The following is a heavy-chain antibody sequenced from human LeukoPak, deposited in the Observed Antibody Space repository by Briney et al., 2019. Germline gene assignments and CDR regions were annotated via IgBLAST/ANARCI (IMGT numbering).Heavy chain of an antibody. CDR1: FTTGYF. CDR2: VNPNSGVT. CDR3: TSTWGNEVATIKPFDY. J-gene: IGHJ4*02. Sequence: ASVKVSCPFTTGYFTHWVRQAPGQGLEWMGWVNPNSGVTYYGQRFQGRVTMTRDTSISTAYVELRRLTSDDTAVYYCTSTWGNEVATIKPFDYWGQGTLVTVSS. D-gene: IGHD5-12*01. V-gene: IGHV1-2*02.